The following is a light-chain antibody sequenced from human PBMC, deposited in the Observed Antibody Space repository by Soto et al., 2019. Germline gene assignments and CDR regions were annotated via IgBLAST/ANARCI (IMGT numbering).Light chain of an antibody. CDR2: DAS. J-gene: IGKJ1*01. V-gene: IGKV1-5*01. CDR3: QQYNSYRT. Sequence: DIQMTQSPSTLSASVGDRVTITCRASQSISSWLVWYQQKPGKAPKLLIYDASSLESGVPSRFSGSGSGTEFTLTISSLQPDDFATYYCQQYNSYRTFGQGTKVDIK. CDR1: QSISSW.